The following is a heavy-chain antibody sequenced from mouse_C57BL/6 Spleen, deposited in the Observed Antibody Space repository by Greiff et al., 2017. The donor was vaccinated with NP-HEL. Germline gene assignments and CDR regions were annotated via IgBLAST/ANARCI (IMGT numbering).Heavy chain of an antibody. CDR1: GYTFTDHT. CDR2: IYPRDGST. J-gene: IGHJ4*01. D-gene: IGHD1-1*01. V-gene: IGHV1-78*01. CDR3: ARGGYNGNYAMDY. Sequence: VQLQQSDAELVKPGASVKISCKVSGYTFTDHTIHWMKQRPEQGLEWIGYIYPRDGSTKYNEKFKGKATLTADKSSSTAYMQLNSLTTEDSAVYFCARGGYNGNYAMDYWGQGTSVTVSS.